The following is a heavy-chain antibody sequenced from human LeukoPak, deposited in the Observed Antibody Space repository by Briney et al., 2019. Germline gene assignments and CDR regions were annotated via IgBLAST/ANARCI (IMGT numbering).Heavy chain of an antibody. CDR1: GGSISSGSYY. D-gene: IGHD3-22*01. J-gene: IGHJ4*02. CDR3: ARDPYYDTSVPDY. V-gene: IGHV4-61*02. Sequence: PSQTLSLTCTVSGGSISSGSYYWSWIRQPAGKGLEWIGRIYTSGSTNYNPSLKSRVTMSVDTSKNQFSLKLSSVTAADTAVYYCARDPYYDTSVPDYWGQGTLVTVSS. CDR2: IYTSGST.